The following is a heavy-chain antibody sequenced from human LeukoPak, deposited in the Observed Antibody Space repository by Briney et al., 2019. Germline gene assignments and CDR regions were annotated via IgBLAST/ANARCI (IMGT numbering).Heavy chain of an antibody. CDR2: ISSTGSTI. V-gene: IGHV3-48*03. Sequence: GGSLRLSCAASGFTFRSYEMNWVRQAPGKGLEWVSYISSTGSTIYYADSVKGRFTISRDNAKNSLYLQMNSLRAEDTAVYYCARHYVGVGSDYWGQGTLVTVSS. CDR3: ARHYVGVGSDY. J-gene: IGHJ4*02. D-gene: IGHD2-21*01. CDR1: GFTFRSYE.